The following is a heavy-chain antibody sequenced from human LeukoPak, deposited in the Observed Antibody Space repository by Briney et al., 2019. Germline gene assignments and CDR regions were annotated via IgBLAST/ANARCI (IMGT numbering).Heavy chain of an antibody. D-gene: IGHD3-22*01. CDR2: ISYDGSNK. J-gene: IGHJ4*02. CDR3: AKVLSLNDYDSSGYGFDY. Sequence: PGRSLRLSCAASGFTFSSYAMHWVRQAPGKGLEWVAVISYDGSNKYYADSVKGRFTISRDNSKNTLYLQMNSLRAEDTAVYYCAKVLSLNDYDSSGYGFDYWGQGTLVTVSS. CDR1: GFTFSSYA. V-gene: IGHV3-30-3*01.